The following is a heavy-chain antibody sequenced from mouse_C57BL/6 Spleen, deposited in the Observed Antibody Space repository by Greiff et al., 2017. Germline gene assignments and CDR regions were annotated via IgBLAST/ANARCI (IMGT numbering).Heavy chain of an antibody. CDR1: GFTFSSYA. CDR2: ISDGGSYT. D-gene: IGHD1-1*01. V-gene: IGHV5-4*03. CDR3: ARGYYGSSLDAMDY. J-gene: IGHJ4*01. Sequence: DVKLVESGGGLVKPGGSLKLSCAASGFTFSSYAMSWVRQTPEKRLEWVATISDGGSYTYYPENVQGRFTISRDNAKNNLYLQMSHLKSEDTAMYYCARGYYGSSLDAMDYWGQGTSVTVSS.